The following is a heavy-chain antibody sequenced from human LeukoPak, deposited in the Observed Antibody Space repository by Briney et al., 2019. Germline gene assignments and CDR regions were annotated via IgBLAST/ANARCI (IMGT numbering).Heavy chain of an antibody. CDR2: IIPIFGTA. J-gene: IGHJ4*02. D-gene: IGHD3-22*01. CDR3: AREGYDSSGVFDY. V-gene: IGHV1-69*05. CDR1: GGTFSSYA. Sequence: VASVKVSCKASGGTFSSYAISWVRQAPGQGLEWMGGIIPIFGTANYAQKFQGRVTITTDESTSTAYMELSSLRSEDTAVYYCAREGYDSSGVFDYWGQGTLVTVSS.